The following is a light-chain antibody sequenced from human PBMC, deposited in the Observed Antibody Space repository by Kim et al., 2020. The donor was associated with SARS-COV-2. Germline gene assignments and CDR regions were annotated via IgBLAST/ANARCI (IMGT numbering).Light chain of an antibody. Sequence: SPEERATPSCRASQSGSSNLAWYQQKPGQAPRLLIYGASTRATGIPARFSGSGFGTEFTLTISSLQSEDFAFYYCQEYNNWPLLTFGGGTKVDIK. J-gene: IGKJ4*01. CDR1: QSGSSN. CDR3: QEYNNWPLLT. CDR2: GAS. V-gene: IGKV3-15*01.